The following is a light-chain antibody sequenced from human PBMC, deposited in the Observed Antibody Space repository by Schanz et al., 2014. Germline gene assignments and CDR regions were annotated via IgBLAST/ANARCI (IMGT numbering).Light chain of an antibody. CDR3: CSYAGSYTLL. V-gene: IGLV2-11*01. CDR1: SSDVGGYNY. J-gene: IGLJ2*01. CDR2: DVS. Sequence: QSALTQPRSVSGSPGQSVTISCTGTSSDVGGYNYVSWYQQHPGKAPKLMIYDVSRRPSGVPDRFSASKSGNTASLTISGLQAEDEADYYCCSYAGSYTLLFGGGTKVTVL.